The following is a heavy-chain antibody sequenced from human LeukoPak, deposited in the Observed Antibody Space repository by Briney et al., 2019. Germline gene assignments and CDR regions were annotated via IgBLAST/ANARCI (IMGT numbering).Heavy chain of an antibody. CDR1: GYTFNSYD. V-gene: IGHV1-3*01. D-gene: IGHD3-3*01. CDR2: INAGSGST. J-gene: IGHJ4*02. Sequence: GASVNISCKASGYTFNSYDMHWLRQAPGERLEWMGRINAGSGSTKFSQKFQGRLTITRDRSANTVDMVMTSLTSEDTAVYYCARESGVYQDFSEDWGQGSLVTVSS. CDR3: ARESGVYQDFSED.